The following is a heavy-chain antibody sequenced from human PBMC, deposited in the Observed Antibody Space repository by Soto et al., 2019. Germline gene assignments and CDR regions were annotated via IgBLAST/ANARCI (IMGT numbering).Heavy chain of an antibody. D-gene: IGHD1-7*01. CDR1: GGTFSSYA. Sequence: QVQLVQSGAEVKKPGSSVKVSCKASGGTFSSYAISWVRQAPGHGLEWMGGIIPLFGTANYAQKFQGRVTSTADESTSTAYMELSSLRSEDTAVYYCARGITTGTTRSRFDPWGQGTLVTVSS. V-gene: IGHV1-69*01. J-gene: IGHJ5*02. CDR2: IIPLFGTA. CDR3: ARGITTGTTRSRFDP.